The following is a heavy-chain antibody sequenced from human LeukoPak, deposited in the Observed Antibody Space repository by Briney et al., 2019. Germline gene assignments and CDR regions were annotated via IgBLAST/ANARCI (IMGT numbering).Heavy chain of an antibody. D-gene: IGHD5-12*01. Sequence: PSETLSLTCAVYGGSFSGYYWSWLRQPPGKGLEWIGEINHSGSTNYNPSLKSRVTISVDTSKNQFSLKLSSVTAADTAVYYCAKDIVATTDQDAFDIWGQGTMVTVSS. V-gene: IGHV4-34*01. J-gene: IGHJ3*02. CDR3: AKDIVATTDQDAFDI. CDR1: GGSFSGYY. CDR2: INHSGST.